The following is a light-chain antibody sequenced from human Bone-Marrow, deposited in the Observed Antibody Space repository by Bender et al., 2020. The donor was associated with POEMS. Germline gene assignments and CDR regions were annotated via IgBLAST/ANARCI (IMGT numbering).Light chain of an antibody. J-gene: IGLJ1*01. V-gene: IGLV2-8*01. CDR3: SSYAGSSTYV. CDR1: SSDVGGSDY. Sequence: QSALTQPPSASGSPGQSVTISCTGTSSDVGGSDYVSWYQQHPGKAPKLMIYEVTKRPSGVPDRFSGSKSGNTASLTVSGLQAGDEADYYCSSYAGSSTYVFGTGTKVTV. CDR2: EVT.